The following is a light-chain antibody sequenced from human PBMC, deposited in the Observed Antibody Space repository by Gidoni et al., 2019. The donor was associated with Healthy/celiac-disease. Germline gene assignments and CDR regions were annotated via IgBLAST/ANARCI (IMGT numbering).Light chain of an antibody. V-gene: IGKV3-11*01. J-gene: IGKJ4*01. Sequence: EIVLTQSPATLSLSPGERATLSCRASQSVSSYVAWYQQKPGQAPRLLIYDASNRATGIPARFSGSGSGTDFTLNISSLEPEDFAVYYCQQGSNWLLTFGGGSKVEIK. CDR3: QQGSNWLLT. CDR2: DAS. CDR1: QSVSSY.